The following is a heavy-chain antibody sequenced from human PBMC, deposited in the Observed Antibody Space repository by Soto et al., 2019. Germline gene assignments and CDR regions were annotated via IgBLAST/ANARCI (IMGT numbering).Heavy chain of an antibody. CDR2: IYHAGSV. J-gene: IGHJ6*02. V-gene: IGHV4-38-2*01. Sequence: SETLSLSCAVSGYSIASGYYWAWIRQSPGKGLEWIGSIYHAGSVYYNPSLNSRVAVSLDTSKNHFSLKLTSVTAADTAVYYCARTFDYYGMDVWGQGTTVTVSS. CDR1: GYSIASGYY. CDR3: ARTFDYYGMDV.